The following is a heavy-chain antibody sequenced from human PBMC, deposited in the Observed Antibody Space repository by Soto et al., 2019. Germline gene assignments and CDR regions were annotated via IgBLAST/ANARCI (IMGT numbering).Heavy chain of an antibody. CDR1: GGSISSSSYY. V-gene: IGHV4-39*01. CDR2: IYYSGST. CDR3: ARHGDYGDYSTLVCFDP. J-gene: IGHJ5*02. Sequence: QLQLQESGPGLVEPSETLSLTCTVSGGSISSSSYYWGWIRQPPGKGLEWIGSIYYSGSTYYNPXLKSRVTISADXSXNXPSLKLSSVTAADTAVYYCARHGDYGDYSTLVCFDPWGQGTLVTVSS. D-gene: IGHD4-17*01.